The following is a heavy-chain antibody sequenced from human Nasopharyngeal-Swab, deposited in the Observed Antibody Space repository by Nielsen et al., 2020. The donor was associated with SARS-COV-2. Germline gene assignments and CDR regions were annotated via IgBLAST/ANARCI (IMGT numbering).Heavy chain of an antibody. Sequence: GESLKISCAASGFTFTSYAINWVRHAPGKGLEWVSGMSGRGEKTYYAESVKGRFTISRDISQNTLYLQMNGLRAEDTAVYYCAKDSGAGFCDDGSCFPTNHWGLGTLVTVSS. J-gene: IGHJ5*02. CDR2: MSGRGEKT. CDR3: AKDSGAGFCDDGSCFPTNH. CDR1: GFTFTSYA. V-gene: IGHV3-23*01. D-gene: IGHD2-15*01.